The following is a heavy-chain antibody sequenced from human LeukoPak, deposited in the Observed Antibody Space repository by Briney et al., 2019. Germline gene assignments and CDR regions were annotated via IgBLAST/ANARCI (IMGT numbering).Heavy chain of an antibody. Sequence: ASVKVSCKASGYTFTSYYIHWVRQAPGQGLEWMGIINPSGGTTTYTQKFQGRVTMTRDTSTSTVYMELSSLRSEDTAVYYCARGTNYGDPDYWGQGTLVTVSS. CDR1: GYTFTSYY. J-gene: IGHJ4*02. D-gene: IGHD4/OR15-4a*01. V-gene: IGHV1-46*01. CDR2: INPSGGTT. CDR3: ARGTNYGDPDY.